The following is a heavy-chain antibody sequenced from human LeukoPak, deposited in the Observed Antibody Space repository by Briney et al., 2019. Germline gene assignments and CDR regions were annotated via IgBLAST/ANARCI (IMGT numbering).Heavy chain of an antibody. Sequence: GESLKISCKGSGYSFTSCWIGWVRQMPGKGLEWMGIIYPGDSDTRYSPSFQGQVTISADKSISTAYLHWSSLKASDTAMYYCARHPGYYYDSSGYSHFDYWGQGTLVTVSS. D-gene: IGHD3-22*01. CDR1: GYSFTSCW. CDR2: IYPGDSDT. J-gene: IGHJ4*02. CDR3: ARHPGYYYDSSGYSHFDY. V-gene: IGHV5-51*01.